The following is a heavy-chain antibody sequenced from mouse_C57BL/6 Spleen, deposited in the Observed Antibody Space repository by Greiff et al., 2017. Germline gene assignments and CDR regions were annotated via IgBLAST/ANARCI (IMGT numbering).Heavy chain of an antibody. CDR2: IYPGDGDT. Sequence: QVQLQQSGPELVKPGASVKISCKASGYAFSSSWMNWVKQRPGKGLEWIGRIYPGDGDTNYNGKFKGKATLTADKSSSTAYMQLSSLTSEDSAVYFCARSDGYYAMDCWGQGTSVTVSS. CDR1: GYAFSSSW. D-gene: IGHD2-3*01. CDR3: ARSDGYYAMDC. V-gene: IGHV1-82*01. J-gene: IGHJ4*01.